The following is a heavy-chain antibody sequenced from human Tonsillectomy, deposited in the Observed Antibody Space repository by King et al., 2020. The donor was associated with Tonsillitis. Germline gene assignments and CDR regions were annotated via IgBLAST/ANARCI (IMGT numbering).Heavy chain of an antibody. D-gene: IGHD2/OR15-2a*01. CDR3: ARDTAQIDYYFDY. Sequence: VQLVESGGGVVQPGRSLRLSCAASGFTFSSYAMHWVRQAPGKGLEWVAVISYDGSNKYYADSVKGRFTISRVNSKNTLYLQMNSLRAEETAVYYCARDTAQIDYYFDYWGQGTLVTVSS. CDR2: ISYDGSNK. J-gene: IGHJ4*02. CDR1: GFTFSSYA. V-gene: IGHV3-30*04.